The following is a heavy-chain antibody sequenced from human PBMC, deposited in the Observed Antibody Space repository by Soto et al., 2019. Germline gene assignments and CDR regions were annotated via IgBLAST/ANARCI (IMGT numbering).Heavy chain of an antibody. V-gene: IGHV4-34*01. CDR1: GGSFSGYY. J-gene: IGHJ4*02. CDR2: INHSGST. Sequence: SSETLSLTCAVYGGSFSGYYWSWIRQPPGKGLEWIGEINHSGSTNYNPSLKSRVTISVDTSKNQFSLKLSSVTAADTAVYYCARVNTMIVVVTEGYFDYWGQGTLVTVSS. CDR3: ARVNTMIVVVTEGYFDY. D-gene: IGHD3-22*01.